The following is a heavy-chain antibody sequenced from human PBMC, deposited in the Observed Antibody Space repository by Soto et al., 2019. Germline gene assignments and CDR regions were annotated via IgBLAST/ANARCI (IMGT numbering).Heavy chain of an antibody. D-gene: IGHD3-9*01. V-gene: IGHV1-3*01. Sequence: ASVKVSCKASGYTFTNYAVHWVRQAPGQRLEWMGWINPSSGNTKYAEKFQGRVTMTRDTSTGTVYMDLSSLRSEDTAVYYCARAQAPITSYYDILPGYYYYYAMDVWGQGTMVTVSS. CDR1: GYTFTNYA. CDR3: ARAQAPITSYYDILPGYYYYYAMDV. CDR2: INPSSGNT. J-gene: IGHJ6*02.